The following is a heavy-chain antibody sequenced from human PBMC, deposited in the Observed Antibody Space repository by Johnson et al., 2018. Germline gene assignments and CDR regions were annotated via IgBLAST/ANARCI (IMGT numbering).Heavy chain of an antibody. Sequence: QVQLQESGPGLVKXSETLSLTCTVSGGSISSHYWSWIRQPPGQGLEWIGYIYYSGSTNYNPSLQGRVTIAVETSKNQFSLKLSSVTAADTAVYYCARGGGADYYYGMDGWGKGTTVTVSS. V-gene: IGHV4-59*11. CDR2: IYYSGST. CDR3: ARGGGADYYYGMDG. J-gene: IGHJ6*04. CDR1: GGSISSHY. D-gene: IGHD3-16*01.